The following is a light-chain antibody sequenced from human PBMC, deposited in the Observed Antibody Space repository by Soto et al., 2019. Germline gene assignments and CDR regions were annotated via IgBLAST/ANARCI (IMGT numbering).Light chain of an antibody. J-gene: IGLJ7*01. CDR3: QTWGTGTHVV. Sequence: QPVLTQSPSASASLGASVKLTCTLSSGHTTYAIAWHQQQPEKGPRFLMKLDSDGSHSRGDGIPDRFSGSSSGPDRYLTISSLQSEDEADYYCQTWGTGTHVVFGGGTQLTVL. CDR1: SGHTTYA. V-gene: IGLV4-69*01. CDR2: LDSDGSH.